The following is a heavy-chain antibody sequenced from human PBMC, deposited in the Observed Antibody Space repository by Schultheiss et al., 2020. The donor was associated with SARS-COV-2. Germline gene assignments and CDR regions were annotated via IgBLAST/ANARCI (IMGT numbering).Heavy chain of an antibody. CDR1: GFTFSSYW. D-gene: IGHD6-19*01. V-gene: IGHV3-7*03. CDR3: ARGIAVAGTLGHYYYGMDV. J-gene: IGHJ6*02. Sequence: GGSLRLSCAASGFTFSSYWMSWVRQAPGKGLEWVANIKQDGSEKYYVDSVKGRFTISRDNAKNSLYLQMNSLRAEDTAVYYCARGIAVAGTLGHYYYGMDVWGQGATVTVSS. CDR2: IKQDGSEK.